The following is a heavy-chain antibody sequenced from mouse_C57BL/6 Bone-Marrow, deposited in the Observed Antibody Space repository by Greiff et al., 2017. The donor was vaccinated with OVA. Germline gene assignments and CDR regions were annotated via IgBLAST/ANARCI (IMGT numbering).Heavy chain of an antibody. J-gene: IGHJ4*01. CDR1: GFTFSSYA. Sequence: LVESGEGLVKPGGSLQLSCAASGFTFSSYAMPWVRQTPEKRLEWVAYISSGGDYIYYADTVKGRFTISRDNARNTLYLQMSSLKSEDTAMYYCTRLLDAMDYWGQGTSVTVSS. V-gene: IGHV5-9-1*02. CDR3: TRLLDAMDY. CDR2: ISSGGDYI. D-gene: IGHD2-1*01.